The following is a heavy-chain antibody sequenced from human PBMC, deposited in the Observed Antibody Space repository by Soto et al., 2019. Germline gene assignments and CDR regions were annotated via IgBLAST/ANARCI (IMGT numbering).Heavy chain of an antibody. J-gene: IGHJ6*02. CDR1: GGTFSSYA. D-gene: IGHD3-3*01. V-gene: IGHV1-69*13. Sequence: ASVKVSCKASGGTFSSYAISWVRQAPGQGLEWMGGIIPIFGTANYAQKFQGRVTITADESTSTAYMELSSLRSEDTAVYYCARVRDYDFWSGPTQSYYYYGMDVWG. CDR2: IIPIFGTA. CDR3: ARVRDYDFWSGPTQSYYYYGMDV.